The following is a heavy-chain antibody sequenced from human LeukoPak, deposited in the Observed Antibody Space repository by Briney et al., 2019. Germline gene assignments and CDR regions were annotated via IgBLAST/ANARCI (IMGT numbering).Heavy chain of an antibody. CDR3: ASANPTHYQLLRAYFQH. Sequence: SETLSLTCTVSGGSISSSSYYWGWIRQPPGKGLEWIGSIYYSGSTYYNPSLKSRVTISVDTSKNQFSLKLSSVTAADTAVYYCASANPTHYQLLRAYFQHWGQGTLVTVSS. V-gene: IGHV4-39*07. CDR2: IYYSGST. J-gene: IGHJ1*01. D-gene: IGHD2-2*01. CDR1: GGSISSSSYY.